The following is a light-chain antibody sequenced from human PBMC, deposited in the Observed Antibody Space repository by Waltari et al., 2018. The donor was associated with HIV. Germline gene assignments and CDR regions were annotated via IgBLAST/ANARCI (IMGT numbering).Light chain of an antibody. J-gene: IGLJ1*01. V-gene: IGLV1-47*01. Sequence: SVLTHPPSASGAPRPRVPISCSGGSPYSAHHHLYWYQQFPGAAPKLLIYKDTQRPSGVPDRFTGSKSGTSASLAIGGRRSDDEADYYCVGWDSRLRGYVFGAGTKVTVL. CDR2: KDT. CDR1: SPYSAHHH. CDR3: VGWDSRLRGYV.